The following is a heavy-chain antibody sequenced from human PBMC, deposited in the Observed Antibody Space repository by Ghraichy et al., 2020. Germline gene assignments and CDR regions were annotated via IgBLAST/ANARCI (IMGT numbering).Heavy chain of an antibody. CDR3: ARAIGDFTFDY. CDR1: GGSISSYY. D-gene: IGHD4-17*01. J-gene: IGHJ4*02. V-gene: IGHV4-59*01. CDR2: IYYSGST. Sequence: SETLSLTCTVSGGSISSYYWSWIRQPPGKGLEWIGYIYYSGSTNYNPSLKSRVTISVDTSKNQFSLKLSSVTAADTAVYYCARAIGDFTFDYWGQGTLVTVSS.